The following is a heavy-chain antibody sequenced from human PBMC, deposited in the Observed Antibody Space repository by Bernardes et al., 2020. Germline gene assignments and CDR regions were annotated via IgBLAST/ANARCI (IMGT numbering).Heavy chain of an antibody. Sequence: SETVSLTCTVSGGSISSGDYYWSWIRQPPGKGLEWIGYIYYSGSTYYNPSLKSRVTISVDTTKNQFSLKLSSVTAADTAVYYCARVSSREPYHNDAFDIWGQGTMVTVSS. CDR2: IYYSGST. J-gene: IGHJ3*02. V-gene: IGHV4-30-4*01. CDR3: ARVSSREPYHNDAFDI. CDR1: GGSISSGDYY. D-gene: IGHD1-26*01.